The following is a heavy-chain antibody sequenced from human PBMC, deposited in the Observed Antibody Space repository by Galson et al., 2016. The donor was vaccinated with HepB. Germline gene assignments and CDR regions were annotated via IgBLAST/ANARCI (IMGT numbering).Heavy chain of an antibody. CDR2: VSGSGSNT. V-gene: IGHV3-23*01. Sequence: SLRLSCAASGFTYSTYGMSWVRQAPGKGLEWVSGVSGSGSNTYYADSVKGRFTISRDNSKNTLYLQMTSLRAEDTAIYYCARGEKYYYTSSGYYLEDNDAFDIWGQGTMVTVSS. CDR1: GFTYSTYG. J-gene: IGHJ3*02. D-gene: IGHD3-22*01. CDR3: ARGEKYYYTSSGYYLEDNDAFDI.